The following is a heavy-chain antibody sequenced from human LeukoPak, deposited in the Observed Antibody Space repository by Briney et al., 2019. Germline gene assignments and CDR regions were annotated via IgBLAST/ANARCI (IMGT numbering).Heavy chain of an antibody. Sequence: GGSLRLSCAASGFSFSSSAMHWVRQAPGKGLDWVAFIHYDGNNKYYADSVKGRFTISRDNSKNTVYLQMNSLRPEETAVYYYSRGEMATIEDAFDIWGQGTMVTVSS. J-gene: IGHJ3*02. D-gene: IGHD5-24*01. CDR2: IHYDGNNK. V-gene: IGHV3-30*02. CDR1: GFSFSSSA. CDR3: SRGEMATIEDAFDI.